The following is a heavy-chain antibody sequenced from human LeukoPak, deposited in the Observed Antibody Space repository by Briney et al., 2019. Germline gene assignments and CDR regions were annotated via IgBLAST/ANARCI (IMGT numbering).Heavy chain of an antibody. CDR3: VRDKDGYNF. Sequence: GGPLRLSCAASGFTFNTYVMHWVRQAPGKGLVWVARIDTDGKTSTYADSVKGRFTISRDNAKNMLYVQMNSLRAEDTAVYYCVRDKDGYNFWGQGTLVSVSS. D-gene: IGHD5-24*01. CDR1: GFTFNTYV. J-gene: IGHJ4*02. V-gene: IGHV3-74*01. CDR2: IDTDGKTS.